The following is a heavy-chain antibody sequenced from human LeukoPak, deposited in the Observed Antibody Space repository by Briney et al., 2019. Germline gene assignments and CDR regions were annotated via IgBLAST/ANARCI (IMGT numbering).Heavy chain of an antibody. J-gene: IGHJ4*02. D-gene: IGHD4-17*01. CDR3: ARVEGYGDFPFDY. CDR1: GFTFSGYG. CDR2: ISDSSSII. Sequence: GGSLRLSCAASGFTFSGYGMNWVRQAPGKGLEWVSYISDSSSIIFYADSVQGRFTISRDNAKNSLCLQMNSLRADDTAVYYCARVEGYGDFPFDYWGQGTLVTVSS. V-gene: IGHV3-48*01.